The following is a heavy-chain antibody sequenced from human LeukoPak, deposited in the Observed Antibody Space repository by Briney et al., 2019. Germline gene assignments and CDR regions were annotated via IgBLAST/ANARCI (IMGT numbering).Heavy chain of an antibody. Sequence: PGGSLRLSCEASGFTFGGHAMYWVRQAPGKGLEWVAGLFGSGGSPHYADSVKGRFTISRDNPRNTVYLQINSLRDDDTAVYYCGKTTVGYSSGQKPAWPVDFWGQGTLVTVSS. J-gene: IGHJ4*02. CDR2: LFGSGGSP. CDR1: GFTFGGHA. D-gene: IGHD5-18*01. CDR3: GKTTVGYSSGQKPAWPVDF. V-gene: IGHV3-23*01.